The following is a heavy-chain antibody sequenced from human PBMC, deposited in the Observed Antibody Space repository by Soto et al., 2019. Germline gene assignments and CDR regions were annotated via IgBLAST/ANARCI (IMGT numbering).Heavy chain of an antibody. CDR2: INAGNGNT. D-gene: IGHD2-15*01. V-gene: IGHV1-3*01. CDR1: GYTFTSYA. CDR3: ARDVCSGGSCYPTYYYYGMDV. J-gene: IGHJ6*02. Sequence: QVQLVQSGAEVKKPGASVKVSCKASGYTFTSYAMHWVRQAPGQRLEWMGWINAGNGNTKYSQKFQGRVTITRDTSARTAYMELRSLRSEDTAVYYCARDVCSGGSCYPTYYYYGMDVWGQGTTVTVSS.